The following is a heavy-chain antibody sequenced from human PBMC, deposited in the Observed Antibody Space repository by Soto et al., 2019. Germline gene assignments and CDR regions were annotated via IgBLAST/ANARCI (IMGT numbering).Heavy chain of an antibody. D-gene: IGHD2-2*01. Sequence: SVKVSCKASGGTFSSYAISWVRQAPGQGLEWMGGIIPIFGTANYAQKFQGRVTITADESTSTAYMELSSLRSEDTAVYYCARDRFGYCGSTSCGHFDYWGQGTLVTSPQ. V-gene: IGHV1-69*13. CDR2: IIPIFGTA. CDR3: ARDRFGYCGSTSCGHFDY. CDR1: GGTFSSYA. J-gene: IGHJ4*02.